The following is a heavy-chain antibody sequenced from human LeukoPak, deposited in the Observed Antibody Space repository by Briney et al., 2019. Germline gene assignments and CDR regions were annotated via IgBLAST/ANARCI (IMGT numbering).Heavy chain of an antibody. CDR1: GFSLSTSGVG. J-gene: IGHJ5*02. V-gene: IGHV2-5*01. Sequence: SGPTLVNPTQTLTLTCTFSGFSLSTSGVGVGWIRQPPGKALEWLALIYWNDDKRYSPSLKSRLTITKDTSKNQVVLTMTNMDPVDTATYYCAHRRGYSSSWYATGTHSFDPWGQGTLVTVSS. D-gene: IGHD6-13*01. CDR3: AHRRGYSSSWYATGTHSFDP. CDR2: IYWNDDK.